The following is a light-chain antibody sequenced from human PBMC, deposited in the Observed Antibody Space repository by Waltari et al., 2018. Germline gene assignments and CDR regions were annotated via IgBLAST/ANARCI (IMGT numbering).Light chain of an antibody. CDR1: QTVSKNY. CDR3: QQCAISPLT. J-gene: IGKJ4*01. V-gene: IGKV3-20*01. CDR2: DAS. Sequence: EIVLTQSPGTLSLSPGERATLSCRASQTVSKNYLAWYQQKPSQAPRLLIDDASNRDTGIPDRFSGSGSGTDFTLTISRLEPEDFAVYYCQQCAISPLTFGGGTKVEI.